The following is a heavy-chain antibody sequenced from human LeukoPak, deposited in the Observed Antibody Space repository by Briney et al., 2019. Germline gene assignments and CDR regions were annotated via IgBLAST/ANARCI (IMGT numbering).Heavy chain of an antibody. CDR2: IYHSGST. CDR3: ARVLGDWSTYYFDY. CDR1: GYSISSGYS. D-gene: IGHD3-16*01. J-gene: IGHJ4*02. V-gene: IGHV4-38-2*02. Sequence: SETLSLTCTVSGYSISSGYSWGWIRQPPGKGLEWIGIIYHSGSTFYNPSLKSRLTISVDTSKNQFPLKLSSVTAADTAVYYYARVLGDWSTYYFDYWGQGTLVTVSS.